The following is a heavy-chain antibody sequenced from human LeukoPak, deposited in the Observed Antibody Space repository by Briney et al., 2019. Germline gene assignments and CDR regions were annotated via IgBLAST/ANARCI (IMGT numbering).Heavy chain of an antibody. CDR1: GFTFNTYW. CDR2: IKQDGSGE. Sequence: GGSLRLSCAASGFTFNTYWVSWVRQAPGKGLEWVANIKQDGSGEFCVDSVKGRFTFSRDNAKNSLYLQMNSLRAEDTAMYYCARGKVHDYWGQGTPVTVSS. J-gene: IGHJ4*02. V-gene: IGHV3-7*01. CDR3: ARGKVHDY.